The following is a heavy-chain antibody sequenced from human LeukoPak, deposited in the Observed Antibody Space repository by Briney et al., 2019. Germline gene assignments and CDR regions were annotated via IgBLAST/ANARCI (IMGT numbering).Heavy chain of an antibody. D-gene: IGHD6-19*01. V-gene: IGHV3-23*01. J-gene: IGHJ4*02. CDR1: GLTFSSYE. CDR2: ISGSGGST. CDR3: VKDMARGGWPLDY. Sequence: GGSLRLSCAASGLTFSSYEMNWVRQAPGKGLEWVSGISGSGGSTYYAESVQGRFTISRDNSKNTMSLQMNSLRGEDTAVYYCVKDMARGGWPLDYWGQGTLVTVSS.